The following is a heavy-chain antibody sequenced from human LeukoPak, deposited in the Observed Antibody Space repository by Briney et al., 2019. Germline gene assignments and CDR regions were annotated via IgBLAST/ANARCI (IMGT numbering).Heavy chain of an antibody. CDR3: ARDLKGKDKELKNWFDP. J-gene: IGHJ5*02. CDR1: GYTFTSYG. Sequence: GASVKVSCKASGYTFTSYGISWVRQAPGQGLEWMGWISAYNGNTNYAQKLQGRVTMTTDTSTSTAYMELRSLRSDDTAVYYCARDLKGKDKELKNWFDPWGQGTLVTVSS. V-gene: IGHV1-18*01. CDR2: ISAYNGNT. D-gene: IGHD1-7*01.